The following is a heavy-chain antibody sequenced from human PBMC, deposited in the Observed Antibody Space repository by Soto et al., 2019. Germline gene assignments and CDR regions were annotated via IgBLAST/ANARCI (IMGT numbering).Heavy chain of an antibody. J-gene: IGHJ6*02. V-gene: IGHV4-4*07. D-gene: IGHD1-20*01. CDR1: GDSVRNYY. Sequence: LSLTCTVSGDSVRNYYWSWIRQPAGRGLEWIGRVYSSGATNYNPSLNGRVTMSVDTSRNQFSLRLSSVTAEDTAIYYCTKGPNWNYYYYGVDVWGQGTAGTV. CDR2: VYSSGAT. CDR3: TKGPNWNYYYYGVDV.